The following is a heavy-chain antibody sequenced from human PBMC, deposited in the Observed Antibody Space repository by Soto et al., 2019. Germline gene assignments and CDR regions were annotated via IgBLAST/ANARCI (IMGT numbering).Heavy chain of an antibody. CDR1: GFTFTSSA. V-gene: IGHV1-58*01. D-gene: IGHD3-10*01. J-gene: IGHJ4*02. CDR2: IVVGSGNT. Sequence: SVKVSCKASGFTFTSSAVQWVRQARGQRLEWIGWIVVGSGNTNYAQKFQERVTITRDMSTSTAYMELSSLRSEDTAVYYCAVDSGSYRVLGYWGQGTLVTVSS. CDR3: AVDSGSYRVLGY.